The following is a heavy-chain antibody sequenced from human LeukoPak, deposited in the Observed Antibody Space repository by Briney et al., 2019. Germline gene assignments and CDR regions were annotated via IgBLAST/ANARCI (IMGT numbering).Heavy chain of an antibody. J-gene: IGHJ3*02. CDR3: ARLREMATIRSAFDI. D-gene: IGHD5-24*01. Sequence: GGSLRLSCAASGFTFSSYSMNWVRQAPGKGLEWVSFISSSSSTIYYADSVKGRFTISRDNAKNSLYLQMNSLRAEDTAVYYCARLREMATIRSAFDIWGQGTMVTVSS. CDR1: GFTFSSYS. CDR2: ISSSSSTI. V-gene: IGHV3-48*04.